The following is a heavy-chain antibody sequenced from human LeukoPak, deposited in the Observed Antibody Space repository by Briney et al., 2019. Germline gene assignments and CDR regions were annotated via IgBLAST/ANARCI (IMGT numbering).Heavy chain of an antibody. V-gene: IGHV3-33*01. D-gene: IGHD1-26*01. Sequence: GGSLRLSCAASGFTFSSYGMHWVRQAPGKGLEWVAVIWYDGSNKYYADSVKGRFTISRDNSKNTPYLQMNSLRAEDTAVYYCARDPYSGSYGAYYWGQGTLVTVSS. CDR2: IWYDGSNK. J-gene: IGHJ4*02. CDR3: ARDPYSGSYGAYY. CDR1: GFTFSSYG.